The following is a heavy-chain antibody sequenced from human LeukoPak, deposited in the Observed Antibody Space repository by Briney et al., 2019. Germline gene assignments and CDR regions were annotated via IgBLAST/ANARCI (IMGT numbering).Heavy chain of an antibody. CDR3: ARGPLLGYDSSGYPYYFDY. V-gene: IGHV1-18*01. CDR1: GYTFTSYG. J-gene: IGHJ4*02. D-gene: IGHD3-22*01. CDR2: ISAYNGNT. Sequence: ASVKVSCKASGYTFTSYGISWVRQAPGQGLEWMGWISAYNGNTNYAQKLQGRVTMTTDTSTSTACMELRSLRSDDTAVYYCARGPLLGYDSSGYPYYFDYWGQGTLVTVSS.